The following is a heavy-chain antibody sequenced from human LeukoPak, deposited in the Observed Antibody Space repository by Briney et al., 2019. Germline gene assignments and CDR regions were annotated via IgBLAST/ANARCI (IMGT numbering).Heavy chain of an antibody. J-gene: IGHJ5*02. CDR1: GYTFTGYH. CDR3: ARAAAVLNWFDP. D-gene: IGHD6-13*01. V-gene: IGHV1-2*06. CDR2: INPNSGDT. Sequence: ASVKVSCKASGYTFTGYHMHWVRQAPGRGLEWMGRINPNSGDTNYAQKFQGRVTMTRDTSISTAYMELSRLRSDDTAVYYCARAAAVLNWFDPWGQGTLVTVSS.